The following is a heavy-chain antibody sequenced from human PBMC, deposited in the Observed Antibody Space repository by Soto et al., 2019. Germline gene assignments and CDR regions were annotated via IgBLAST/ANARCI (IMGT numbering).Heavy chain of an antibody. D-gene: IGHD2-15*01. V-gene: IGHV4-59*01. CDR1: GGSMRNVY. CDR3: ARAHAPTLPFDY. Sequence: PSETLCVTCTVYGGSMRNVYWSWIRQPPGKRLEWIGFIFHSGNAKYNPSLKSRVTISIDTSKSQFSLSLDSVTAADTAVYFCARAHAPTLPFDYWGLGTLVTVSS. CDR2: IFHSGNA. J-gene: IGHJ4*01.